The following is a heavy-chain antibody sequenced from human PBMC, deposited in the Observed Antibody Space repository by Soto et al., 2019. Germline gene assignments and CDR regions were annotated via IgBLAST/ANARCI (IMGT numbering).Heavy chain of an antibody. D-gene: IGHD1-26*01. J-gene: IGHJ6*02. CDR3: ARKELELRYYGRDV. V-gene: IGHV1-46*01. CDR1: GYTLTSYK. CDR2: INPGDSST. Sequence: GASVKVSCKASGYTLTSYKMYWVRQAPGQGLEWMGIINPGDSSTSYAQKFQGRVTMTRDTYASTVYMELRGLRSEDTAVYYCARKELELRYYGRDVWGQGTTVTVSS.